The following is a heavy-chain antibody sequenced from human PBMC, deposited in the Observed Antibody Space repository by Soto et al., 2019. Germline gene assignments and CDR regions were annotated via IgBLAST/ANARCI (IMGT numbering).Heavy chain of an antibody. V-gene: IGHV4-30-4*01. CDR2: IYKSGRT. Sequence: QVHLQESGPGLLKPSQTLSLTCTVSGDSIGSGDFYWTWIRQSPGKGLEYIGYIYKSGRTYYNPSLQSRPIISLDTSKNQFFLSLNSVTAADTAIYYCAKSLSASSGWFDPWGQGTLVTVSS. D-gene: IGHD6-6*01. CDR1: GDSIGSGDFY. CDR3: AKSLSASSGWFDP. J-gene: IGHJ5*02.